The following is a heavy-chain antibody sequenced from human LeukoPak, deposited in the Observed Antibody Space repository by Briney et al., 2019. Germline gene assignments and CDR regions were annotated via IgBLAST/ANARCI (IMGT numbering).Heavy chain of an antibody. CDR2: INPHSGVT. CDR1: GYTFIGYY. CDR3: ARGDRIEGATGAFDI. V-gene: IGHV1-2*02. Sequence: GASVKVSCKASGYTFIGYYIHWVRQAPGQGLEWMGWINPHSGVTTYAQNFQGRVTMARDTSTRTAYMELSRLRSDDTAVYYCARGDRIEGATGAFDIWGQGTMVVVPS. J-gene: IGHJ3*02. D-gene: IGHD1-26*01.